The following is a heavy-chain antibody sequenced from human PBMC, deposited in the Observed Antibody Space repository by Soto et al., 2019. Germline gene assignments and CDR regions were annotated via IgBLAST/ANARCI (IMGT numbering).Heavy chain of an antibody. V-gene: IGHV4-39*01. CDR1: GGSISSSSYY. D-gene: IGHD1-1*01. J-gene: IGHJ4*02. CDR3: ARHHPLEDLYYFDY. Sequence: SETLSLTCTVSGGSISSSSYYWGWIRQPPGKGLEWIGSIYYNGSTYYNPSLKSRVTISVDTSKNQFSLKLSSVTAADTSVYYCARHHPLEDLYYFDYWGQGTLVTVSS. CDR2: IYYNGST.